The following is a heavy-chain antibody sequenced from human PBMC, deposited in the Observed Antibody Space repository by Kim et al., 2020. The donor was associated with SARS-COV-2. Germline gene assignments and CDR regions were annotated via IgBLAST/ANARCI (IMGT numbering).Heavy chain of an antibody. J-gene: IGHJ5*02. D-gene: IGHD2-15*01. V-gene: IGHV3-23*01. CDR2: ISGSGGST. CDR1: GFTFSSYA. Sequence: GGSLRLSCAASGFTFSSYAMSWVRQAPGKGLEWVSAISGSGGSTYYADSVKGRFTISRDNSKNTLYLQMNSLRAEDTAVYYCAKGLYCSGGSCYSGGWFDPWGQGTLVTVSS. CDR3: AKGLYCSGGSCYSGGWFDP.